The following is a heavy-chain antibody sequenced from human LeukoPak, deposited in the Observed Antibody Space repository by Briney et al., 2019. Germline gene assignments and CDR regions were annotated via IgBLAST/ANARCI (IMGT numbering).Heavy chain of an antibody. CDR3: ALREDGYNQGFDY. D-gene: IGHD5-24*01. CDR1: GGPITTYY. V-gene: IGHV4-4*07. CDR2: ISGSGVI. J-gene: IGHJ4*02. Sequence: SETLSLTCTVSGGPITTYYLSWIRQSAGMGLEWIGRISGSGVITYNPSLKSRVILSLDTSNNHFSLKLISVTAADTAVYYCALREDGYNQGFDYWGQGTLVTVSS.